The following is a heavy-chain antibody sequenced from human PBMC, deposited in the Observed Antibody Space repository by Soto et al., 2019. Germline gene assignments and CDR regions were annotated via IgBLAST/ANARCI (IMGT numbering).Heavy chain of an antibody. J-gene: IGHJ4*02. D-gene: IGHD6-19*01. V-gene: IGHV3-30-3*01. CDR1: GFTFSSYA. CDR3: ARDLSAVGGGGY. Sequence: PGGSLRLSCAASGFTFSSYAMHWVRQAPGKGLEWVAVISYDGSNKYYADSVKGRFTISRDNSKNTLYLQMNSLRAEDTAVYYCARDLSAVGGGGYWGQGTLVTVSS. CDR2: ISYDGSNK.